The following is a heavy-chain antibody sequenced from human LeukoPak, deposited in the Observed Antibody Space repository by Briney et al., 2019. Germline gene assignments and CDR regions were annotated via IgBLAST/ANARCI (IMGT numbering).Heavy chain of an antibody. D-gene: IGHD1-26*01. J-gene: IGHJ4*02. CDR3: ARGKYSGSYYFDY. CDR1: GFTFSSYA. V-gene: IGHV3-23*01. CDR2: ISGTGGST. Sequence: PGGSLRLSCAASGFTFSSYAMSWVRQAPGKGLEWVSTISGTGGSTYYADSVKGRFTISRDNSKNTLYLQMNSLRAEDTAVYYCARGKYSGSYYFDYWGQGTLVTVSS.